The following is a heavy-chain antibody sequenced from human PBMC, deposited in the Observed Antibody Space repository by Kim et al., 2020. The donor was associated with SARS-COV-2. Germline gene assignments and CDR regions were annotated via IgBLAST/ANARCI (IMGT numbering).Heavy chain of an antibody. Sequence: ASVKVSCKVSGYTLTELSMHWVRQAPGKGLEWMGGFDPEDGETIYAQKFQGRVTMTEDTSTDTAYMELSSLRSEDTAVYYCATLRAAAGLYNWFDPWGQGTLVTVSS. V-gene: IGHV1-24*01. CDR3: ATLRAAAGLYNWFDP. D-gene: IGHD6-13*01. J-gene: IGHJ5*02. CDR2: FDPEDGET. CDR1: GYTLTELS.